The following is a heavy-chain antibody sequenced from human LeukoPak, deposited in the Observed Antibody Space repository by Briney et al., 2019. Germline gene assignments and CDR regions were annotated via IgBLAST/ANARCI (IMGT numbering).Heavy chain of an antibody. J-gene: IGHJ6*02. Sequence: GASVKVSFKASGYPFTSYDINWVRPATGQGLEWMGWMNPNSGNTGYAQKFQGRVTMTRNTSISTAYMELSSLRSEDTAVYYYARAFDVDTAMGYSYYYGMDVWGQGTTVTVSS. CDR2: MNPNSGNT. D-gene: IGHD5-18*01. V-gene: IGHV1-8*01. CDR1: GYPFTSYD. CDR3: ARAFDVDTAMGYSYYYGMDV.